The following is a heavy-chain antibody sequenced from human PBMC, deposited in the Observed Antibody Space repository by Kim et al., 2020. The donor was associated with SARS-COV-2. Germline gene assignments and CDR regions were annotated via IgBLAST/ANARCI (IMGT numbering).Heavy chain of an antibody. Sequence: SETLSLTCAVSGGSISSSNWWSWVRQPPGKGLEWIGEIYHSGSTNYNPSLKSRVTISVDKSKNQFSLKLSSVTAADTAVYYCARDLRRVVPAADYYYGMDVWGQGTTVTVSS. CDR1: GGSISSSNW. D-gene: IGHD2-2*01. CDR2: IYHSGST. V-gene: IGHV4-4*02. J-gene: IGHJ6*02. CDR3: ARDLRRVVPAADYYYGMDV.